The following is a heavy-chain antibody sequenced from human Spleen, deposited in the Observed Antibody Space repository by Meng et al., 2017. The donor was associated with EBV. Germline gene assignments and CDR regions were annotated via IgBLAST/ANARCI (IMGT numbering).Heavy chain of an antibody. D-gene: IGHD6-13*01. CDR3: ARGGHFGAAAGPDY. Sequence: VQLQQWGAGLLKPSGTLSLTCAVDGGSFSAYYWSWIRQPPGKGLEWIGEINHSGSTNYNPSLKSRVTISVDTSKNQFSLKLSSVTAADTAVYYCARGGHFGAAAGPDYWGQGTLVTVSS. CDR1: GGSFSAYY. V-gene: IGHV4-34*01. CDR2: INHSGST. J-gene: IGHJ4*02.